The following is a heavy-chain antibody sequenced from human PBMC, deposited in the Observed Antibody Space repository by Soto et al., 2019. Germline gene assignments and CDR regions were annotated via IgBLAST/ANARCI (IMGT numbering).Heavy chain of an antibody. CDR2: VTADGGT. CDR3: APHLSYSGGNCQYHAFAI. D-gene: IGHD2-15*01. CDR1: GFTVSGHA. V-gene: IGHV3-23*01. Sequence: EVQVLESGGGLVQPGGSLRLSCEGSGFTVSGHAMTCIRQAPGKGPEWVSTVTADGGTYYADSVKGRFAMSRDTSENTVYLHMNSLGAEDTAAYYCAPHLSYSGGNCQYHAFAIRGQSIIVTVS. J-gene: IGHJ3*02.